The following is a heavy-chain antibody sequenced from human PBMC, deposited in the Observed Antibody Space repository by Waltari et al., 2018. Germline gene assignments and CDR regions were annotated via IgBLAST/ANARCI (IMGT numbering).Heavy chain of an antibody. CDR3: ARRTTSTMIVVVITTFDAFDI. D-gene: IGHD3-22*01. CDR1: GGSISSSSYY. V-gene: IGHV4-39*01. Sequence: QLQLQESGPGLVKPSETLSLTCTVSGGSISSSSYYWGWIRQPPGKGLEWIGGIYYSGRTYYHPSLKSRVTISVDTSKNQFSLKLSSVTAADTAVYYCARRTTSTMIVVVITTFDAFDIWGQGTMVTVSS. CDR2: IYYSGRT. J-gene: IGHJ3*02.